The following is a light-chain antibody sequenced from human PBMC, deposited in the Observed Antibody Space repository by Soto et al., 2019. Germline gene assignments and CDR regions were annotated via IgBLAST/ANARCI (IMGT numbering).Light chain of an antibody. CDR1: SGHSSYA. J-gene: IGLJ2*01. CDR2: LNSDGSH. Sequence: QPVLTQSPSASASLGASVKLTCTLSSGHSSYAIAWHQQQPEKGPRYLMKLNSDGSHSKGDGIPDRFSGSSSGAERYLTVSSLHSEDEADYYCQTWSSGTVLFGGGTKLTVL. V-gene: IGLV4-69*01. CDR3: QTWSSGTVL.